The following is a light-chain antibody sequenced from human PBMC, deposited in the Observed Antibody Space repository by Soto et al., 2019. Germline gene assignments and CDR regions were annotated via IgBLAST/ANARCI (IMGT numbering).Light chain of an antibody. CDR2: GNT. CDR1: SSNIGAGYA. Sequence: QSVLAQPPSVSGAPGQRVTISCTGSSSNIGAGYAVHWYQQLPGKAPKLLLYGNTNRPSGVPDRFSGSKSGTSASLAITGLQAEDEADYYCQSYDSSLSASYVFGGGTKVTVL. CDR3: QSYDSSLSASYV. J-gene: IGLJ1*01. V-gene: IGLV1-40*01.